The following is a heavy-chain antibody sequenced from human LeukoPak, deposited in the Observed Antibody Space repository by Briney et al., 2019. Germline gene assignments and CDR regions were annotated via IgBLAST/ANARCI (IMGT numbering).Heavy chain of an antibody. CDR2: IYYSGST. D-gene: IGHD6-19*01. Sequence: SETLSLTCTVSGGSISSYYWSWIRQPPGKGLEWIGYIYYSGSTNYNPSLKSRVTISVDTSKNQFSLKLSSVTAADTAVYYCASQIAVAGTWEAHYYGMDVWGQGTTVTVSS. CDR1: GGSISSYY. V-gene: IGHV4-59*01. CDR3: ASQIAVAGTWEAHYYGMDV. J-gene: IGHJ6*02.